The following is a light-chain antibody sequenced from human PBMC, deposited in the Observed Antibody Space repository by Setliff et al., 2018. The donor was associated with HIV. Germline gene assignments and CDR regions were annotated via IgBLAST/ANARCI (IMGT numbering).Light chain of an antibody. J-gene: IGLJ1*01. CDR2: DVS. V-gene: IGLV2-23*02. Sequence: SALTQPASVSGSPGQSITISCTGTSSDVGGYNYVSWYQQHPGKAPKLMIYDVSMRPSGVSNRFSGSKSGNTASLTISGLQAEDEADYYCCSYAGSSTPYVFGTGTKVTVL. CDR3: CSYAGSSTPYV. CDR1: SSDVGGYNY.